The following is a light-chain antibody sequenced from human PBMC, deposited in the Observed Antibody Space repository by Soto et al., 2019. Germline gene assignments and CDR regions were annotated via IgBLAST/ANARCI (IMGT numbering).Light chain of an antibody. J-gene: IGLJ2*01. CDR2: DVS. CDR1: SSDVGTYNY. Sequence: QSALTQPPSASGSPGQSVTISCTGTSSDVGTYNYVSWYQQHPGKAPKLIIYDVSRRPSGVPDRFSGSKSGNTASLTVSGLRAEDEADYYCSSYTSSSTPHVVFGGGTKLTVL. CDR3: SSYTSSSTPHVV. V-gene: IGLV2-8*01.